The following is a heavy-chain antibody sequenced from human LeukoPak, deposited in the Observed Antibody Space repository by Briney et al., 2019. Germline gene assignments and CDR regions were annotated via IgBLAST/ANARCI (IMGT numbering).Heavy chain of an antibody. D-gene: IGHD3-3*01. CDR2: ISSSSSYI. V-gene: IGHV3-21*04. J-gene: IGHJ5*02. Sequence: PGGSLRLSCAASGFTFSSYGMHWVRQAPGKGLEWVSSISSSSSYIYYADSVKGRFTISRDNAKNSLYLQMNSLRAEDTAVYYCARDGRNYTNYNWFDPWGQGTLVTVSS. CDR3: ARDGRNYTNYNWFDP. CDR1: GFTFSSYG.